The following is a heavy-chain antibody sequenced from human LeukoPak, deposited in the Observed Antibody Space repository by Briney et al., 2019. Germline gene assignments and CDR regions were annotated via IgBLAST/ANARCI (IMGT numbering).Heavy chain of an antibody. Sequence: PGGSLRLSCAASGFTFSDYYMSWIRQAPGKGLEWVSYISSSGSTIYYADSVKSRFTISRDNAKNSLYLQMNSLRAEDTAVYYCARDHSSSWSPNYYFDYWGQGTLVTVSS. D-gene: IGHD6-13*01. V-gene: IGHV3-11*01. CDR1: GFTFSDYY. J-gene: IGHJ4*02. CDR2: ISSSGSTI. CDR3: ARDHSSSWSPNYYFDY.